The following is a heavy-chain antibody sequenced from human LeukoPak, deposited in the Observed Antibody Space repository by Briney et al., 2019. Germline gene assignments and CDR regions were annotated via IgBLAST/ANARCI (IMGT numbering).Heavy chain of an antibody. J-gene: IGHJ4*02. CDR1: GFTFSDHY. CDR3: ARATNYGGNWDFDY. CDR2: SRNKAYSYTT. Sequence: GGSLRLSCAASGFTFSDHYMDWVRQAPGKGLEWVGRSRNKAYSYTTEYAASVKGRFTISRGDSENSVYLQMNSLKTEDTAVYYCARATNYGGNWDFDYWGQGTLVTVSS. D-gene: IGHD4-23*01. V-gene: IGHV3-72*01.